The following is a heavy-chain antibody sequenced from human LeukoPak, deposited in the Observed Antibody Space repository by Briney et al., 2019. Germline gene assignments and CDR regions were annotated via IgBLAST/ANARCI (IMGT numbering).Heavy chain of an antibody. V-gene: IGHV3-21*01. CDR3: ARVRLNHFDY. CDR2: TSSGSSYK. CDR1: GFTFSNYN. J-gene: IGHJ4*02. Sequence: GGSLRLSCAASGFTFSNYNMNWVRQAPGKGLEGVSSTSSGSSYKYYTDSVKGRFTISRDNAKNSMYLQMNSLRAEDTAVYYCARVRLNHFDYWGQGTLVTVSS. D-gene: IGHD1-14*01.